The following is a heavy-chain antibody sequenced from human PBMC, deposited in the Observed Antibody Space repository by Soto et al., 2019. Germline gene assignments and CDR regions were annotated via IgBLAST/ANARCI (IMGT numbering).Heavy chain of an antibody. CDR1: GGSISSSSYY. V-gene: IGHV4-39*01. D-gene: IGHD3-22*01. J-gene: IGHJ5*02. CDR2: IYYSGST. Sequence: QLQLQESGPGLVKPSETLSLTCTVSGGSISSSSYYWGWIRQPPGKGLEWIGSIYYSGSTYYNPSLKSRVTISVDTSKNQFSLKLSSVTAADTAVYYCARHEIVVVITNWFDPWGQGTLVTVSS. CDR3: ARHEIVVVITNWFDP.